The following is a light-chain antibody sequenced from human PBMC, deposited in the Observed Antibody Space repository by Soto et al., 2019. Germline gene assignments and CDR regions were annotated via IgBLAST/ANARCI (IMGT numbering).Light chain of an antibody. J-gene: IGKJ4*01. CDR3: QQRGNWPT. Sequence: EIVLTQSPATLSLSPGESATLSCRASQSVGTFLAWYQQRPGQAPRLLVYGASSRATGIPARFSGSGCGTDFTLTISSLEPGDSAVYYCQQRGNWPTFGGGTKVEIK. V-gene: IGKV3-11*01. CDR1: QSVGTF. CDR2: GAS.